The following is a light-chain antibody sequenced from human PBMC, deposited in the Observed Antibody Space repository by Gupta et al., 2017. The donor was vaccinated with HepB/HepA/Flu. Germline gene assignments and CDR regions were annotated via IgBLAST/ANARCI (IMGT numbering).Light chain of an antibody. J-gene: IGLJ2*01. CDR1: SSNVGTNN. CDR2: YND. V-gene: IGLV1-44*01. CDR3: AAWDTSLNVVV. Sequence: QSVLTQSTSVSGTPGQRVTISCSGSSSNVGTNNVNWYQQLPGTAPKLLIYYNDERPSGVPDRISGSKSGTSASLAISGLQSEDEADYYCAAWDTSLNVVVFGGGTKLTVL.